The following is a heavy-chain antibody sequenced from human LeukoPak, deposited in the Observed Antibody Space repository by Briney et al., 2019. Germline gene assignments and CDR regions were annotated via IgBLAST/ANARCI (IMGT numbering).Heavy chain of an antibody. CDR1: GFTFRNHW. D-gene: IGHD6-6*01. CDR2: INSDGSST. J-gene: IGHJ4*02. V-gene: IGHV3-74*03. CDR3: ARDQRVTGRPDIDY. Sequence: GGSLRLSCAASGFTFRNHWMHWVRQTPGKGLVWVSRINSDGSSTTYADSVKGRFTISRDNAKNTLYLQMNNLRAEDTAMYYCARDQRVTGRPDIDYWGQGTLVIVSS.